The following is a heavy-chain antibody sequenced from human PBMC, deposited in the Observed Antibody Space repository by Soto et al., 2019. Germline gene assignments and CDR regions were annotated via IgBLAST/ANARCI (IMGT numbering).Heavy chain of an antibody. CDR2: ISYDGSNK. CDR1: GFTFSSYC. J-gene: IGHJ6*02. CDR3: AKDQMHDFWSGYFSSYYYYGMDV. V-gene: IGHV3-30*18. Sequence: GGSLRLSCAASGFTFSSYCMHWVRQAPGKGLEWVAVISYDGSNKYYADSAKGRFTISRDNSKNTLYLQMNSLRAEDTAVYYCAKDQMHDFWSGYFSSYYYYGMDVWGQGTTVTVSS. D-gene: IGHD3-3*01.